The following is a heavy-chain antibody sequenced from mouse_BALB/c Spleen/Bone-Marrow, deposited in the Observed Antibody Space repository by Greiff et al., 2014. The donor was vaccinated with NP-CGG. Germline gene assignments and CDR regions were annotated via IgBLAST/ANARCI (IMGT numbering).Heavy chain of an antibody. CDR1: GYTFTSYV. V-gene: IGHV1-14*01. Sequence: EVQLVESGPELVKPGASVKMSCKASGYTFTSYVMHWVKQKPGQGLEWIGNINPYNDNTKYNEKFKGKATLTSDKSSSTAYMELSSLTSKDSAVYYCARSLYGYDWYFDVWGAGTTVTVSS. CDR3: ARSLYGYDWYFDV. J-gene: IGHJ1*01. CDR2: INPYNDNT. D-gene: IGHD2-2*01.